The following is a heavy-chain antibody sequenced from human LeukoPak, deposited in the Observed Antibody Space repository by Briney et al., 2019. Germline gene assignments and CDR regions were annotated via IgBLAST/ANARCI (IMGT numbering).Heavy chain of an antibody. V-gene: IGHV4-34*01. J-gene: IGHJ6*03. D-gene: IGHD4-23*01. CDR1: GGSLCGYY. CDR3: ARQGGYGGNGVDYYMDV. Sequence: SETLSLTCAVYGGSLCGYYWTWIRQPPGKDLEWIGEVNHSGSTNYNPSLKSRVTISVDTSKNQFSLRLNSVTAADTAVYFCARQGGYGGNGVDYYMDVWGKGTPVTVSS. CDR2: VNHSGST.